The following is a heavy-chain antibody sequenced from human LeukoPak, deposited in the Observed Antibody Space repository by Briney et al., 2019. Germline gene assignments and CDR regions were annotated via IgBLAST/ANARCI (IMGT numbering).Heavy chain of an antibody. D-gene: IGHD6-6*01. V-gene: IGHV4-34*01. CDR3: ARIIAARLWYFDL. CDR2: INHSGST. CDR1: GGSFSGYY. J-gene: IGHJ2*01. Sequence: SETLSLTCAVYGGSFSGYYWSWIRQPPGKGLERIGEINHSGSTNYNPSLKSRVTISVDTSKNQFSLKLSSVTAADTAVYYCARIIAARLWYFDLWGRGTLVTVSS.